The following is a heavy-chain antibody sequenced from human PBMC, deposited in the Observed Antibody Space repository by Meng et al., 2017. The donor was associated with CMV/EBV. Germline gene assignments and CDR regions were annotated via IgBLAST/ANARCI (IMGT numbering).Heavy chain of an antibody. CDR2: IYSGGST. Sequence: GESLKISCAASGFTFSSYGMHWVRQAPGKGLEWVSLIYSGGSTYYADSVKGRFTISRDNSKNTLFLQMNSLRAEDTAVYYCARWDIVTTFRKDYYYYGMDVWGQGTTVTVSS. J-gene: IGHJ6*02. D-gene: IGHD5-12*01. CDR1: GFTFSSYG. V-gene: IGHV3-NL1*01. CDR3: ARWDIVTTFRKDYYYYGMDV.